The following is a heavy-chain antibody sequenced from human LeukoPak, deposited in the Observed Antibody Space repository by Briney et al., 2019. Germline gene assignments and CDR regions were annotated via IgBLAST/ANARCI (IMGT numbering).Heavy chain of an antibody. V-gene: IGHV3-21*01. J-gene: IGHJ4*02. CDR3: ARDRSSDPSTVTTN. D-gene: IGHD4-11*01. CDR2: ISSSSSYI. CDR1: GFTFSSYS. Sequence: GGSLRLSCAASGFTFSSYSMNWVRQAPGKGLEWVSSISSSSSYIYYADSVKGRFTISRDNAKNSLYLQMNSLRAEDTAVYYCARDRSSDPSTVTTNWGQGTLVTVSS.